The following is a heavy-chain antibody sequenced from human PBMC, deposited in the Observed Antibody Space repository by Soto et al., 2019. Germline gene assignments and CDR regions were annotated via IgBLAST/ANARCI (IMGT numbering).Heavy chain of an antibody. CDR2: ISGSGGST. CDR1: GFTFSSYA. J-gene: IGHJ5*02. Sequence: PGGSLRLSCAASGFTFSSYAMSWVRQAPGKGLEWVSAISGSGGSTYYADSVKGRFTISRDNSKNTLYLQMNSLRAEDTAVYYCAKDRGYSSSRGFGFDPWGQGTLVTGSS. D-gene: IGHD6-13*01. CDR3: AKDRGYSSSRGFGFDP. V-gene: IGHV3-23*01.